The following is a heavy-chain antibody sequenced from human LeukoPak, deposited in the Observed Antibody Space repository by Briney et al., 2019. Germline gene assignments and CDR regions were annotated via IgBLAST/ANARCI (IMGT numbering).Heavy chain of an antibody. CDR1: GYTFTGYY. D-gene: IGHD2-2*01. CDR3: ARLTVPAATVGDY. Sequence: AASVKASCKASGYTFTGYYMHWVRQAPGQGLEWMGWINPNSGGTNYAQKFQGRVTMTRDTSISTAYMELSRLRSDDTAVYYCARLTVPAATVGDYWGQGTLVTVSS. CDR2: INPNSGGT. J-gene: IGHJ4*02. V-gene: IGHV1-2*02.